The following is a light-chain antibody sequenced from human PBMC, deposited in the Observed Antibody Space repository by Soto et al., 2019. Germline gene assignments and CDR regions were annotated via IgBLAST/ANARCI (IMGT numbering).Light chain of an antibody. CDR1: SSNIGSSFD. V-gene: IGLV1-40*01. CDR2: GNT. CDR3: HSYDTILSGSV. Sequence: QSALTQPPSVSGAPGQRVTVSCTGSSSNIGSSFDVHWYQHLPGTAPKLLIYGNTNRPSGVPDRFSGSKSGNSASLAITGLQAEDEADYYCHSYDTILSGSVFGGGTKVT. J-gene: IGLJ2*01.